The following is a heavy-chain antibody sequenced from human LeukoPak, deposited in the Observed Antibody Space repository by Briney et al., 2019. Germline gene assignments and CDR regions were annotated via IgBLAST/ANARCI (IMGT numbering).Heavy chain of an antibody. D-gene: IGHD1-14*01. V-gene: IGHV4-34*01. CDR2: INNSGNI. Sequence: SETLSLTCAVYGGSFSGYYWSWIRQPPGKGLEWIGEINNSGNINYNPSLKSRVTTSVDTSKNQLSLKVYSVTAADTAVYYCTRGGPGNRLSNWGQGTLVTVPS. CDR1: GGSFSGYY. CDR3: TRGGPGNRLSN. J-gene: IGHJ4*02.